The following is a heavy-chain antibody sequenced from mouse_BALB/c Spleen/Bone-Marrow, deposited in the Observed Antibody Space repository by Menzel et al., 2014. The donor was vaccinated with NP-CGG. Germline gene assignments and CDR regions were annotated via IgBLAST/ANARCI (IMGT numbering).Heavy chain of an antibody. J-gene: IGHJ2*01. CDR3: ARTYFDY. CDR2: INPSNGRT. Sequence: QVQLQQPGAEQVKPGASVKLSCKASGYTFTSYWMHWVKQRLGQGLEWIGEINPSNGRTNYNEKFKSKATLTVDKSSSTAYMQLSSLTSEDSAVYYCARTYFDYWGQGTTLTVSS. CDR1: GYTFTSYW. V-gene: IGHV1S81*02.